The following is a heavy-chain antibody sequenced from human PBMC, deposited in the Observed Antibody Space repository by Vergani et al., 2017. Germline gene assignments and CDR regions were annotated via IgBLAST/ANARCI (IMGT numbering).Heavy chain of an antibody. D-gene: IGHD6-13*01. J-gene: IGHJ6*02. CDR2: IWYDGSNK. V-gene: IGHV3-33*01. CDR1: GFTFSSYG. Sequence: QVQLVESGGGVVQPGRSLRLSCAASGFTFSSYGMHWVRQAPGKGLEWVAVIWYDGSNKYYADSVKGRFTISRDNSKNTLYLQMNSLRAEDTAVYYCARDQQLVLYYYYYGMDVWGQGTTVTVSS. CDR3: ARDQQLVLYYYYYGMDV.